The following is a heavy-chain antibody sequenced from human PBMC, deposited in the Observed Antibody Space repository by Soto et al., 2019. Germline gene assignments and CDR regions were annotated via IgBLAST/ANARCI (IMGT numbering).Heavy chain of an antibody. CDR2: TYYRSKWYN. Sequence: PSQTLSLTCAISGDSVSSNSAAWNWIRQSPSRGLEWLGRTYYRSKWYNDYAVSVKSRITINPDTSKNQFSLQLNSVTPEDTAVYYCARDGNCSGGSCYSRPADDAFDIWGQGTMVTV. J-gene: IGHJ3*02. CDR3: ARDGNCSGGSCYSRPADDAFDI. V-gene: IGHV6-1*01. D-gene: IGHD2-15*01. CDR1: GDSVSSNSAA.